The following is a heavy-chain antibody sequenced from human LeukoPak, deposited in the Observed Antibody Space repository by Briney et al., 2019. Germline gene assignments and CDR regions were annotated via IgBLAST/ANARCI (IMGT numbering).Heavy chain of an antibody. V-gene: IGHV3-30*02. D-gene: IGHD2-8*02. CDR3: AKDPGASVSGFYMDV. CDR2: IWSDGNNR. J-gene: IGHJ6*03. CDR1: GFTFRNYG. Sequence: PGGSLRLSCATSGFTFRNYGMHWVRQATGKGLEWVSFIWSDGNNRFYADSVKGRFTISRDNSKQMLYLQMDTLRAEDTALYYCAKDPGASVSGFYMDVWGKGTTVIVSS.